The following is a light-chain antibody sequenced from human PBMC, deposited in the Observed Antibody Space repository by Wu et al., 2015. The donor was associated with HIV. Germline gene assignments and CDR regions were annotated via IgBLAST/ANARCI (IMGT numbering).Light chain of an antibody. J-gene: IGKJ2*01. Sequence: DIQMTQSPSSLSASVGDRVTITCRASQGIRNYLAWYQQKPGKVPKLLIYAAYTLQSGVPSRFSGSGSGTDFTLTISSLQPEDVATYYCQKYNSAPRTFGQGTKLEIK. CDR2: AAY. CDR3: QKYNSAPRT. V-gene: IGKV1-27*01. CDR1: QGIRNY.